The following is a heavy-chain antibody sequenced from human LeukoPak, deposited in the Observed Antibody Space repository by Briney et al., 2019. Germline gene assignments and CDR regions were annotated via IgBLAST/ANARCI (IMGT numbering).Heavy chain of an antibody. Sequence: GGSLRLSCAASGFTFSSYSMNWVRQAPGKGLEWVSSISSSSSYIYYADSMKGRFTISRDNAKNSLYLQMNSLRAEDTAVYYCARWFGDRVGDYWGQGTLVTVSS. J-gene: IGHJ4*02. CDR3: ARWFGDRVGDY. CDR1: GFTFSSYS. V-gene: IGHV3-21*01. CDR2: ISSSSSYI. D-gene: IGHD3-10*01.